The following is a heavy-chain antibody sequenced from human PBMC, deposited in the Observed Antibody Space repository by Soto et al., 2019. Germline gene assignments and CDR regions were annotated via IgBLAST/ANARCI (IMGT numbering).Heavy chain of an antibody. Sequence: PGESLKISCKGPGYSFTSYWIGWVRQMPGKGLEWMGIIYPGDSDTRYSPSFQGQVTISADKSISTAYLQWSSLKASDTAMYYCARIPYGDYDLAYYYYYMDVWGKGTTVTVSS. CDR3: ARIPYGDYDLAYYYYYMDV. J-gene: IGHJ6*03. CDR1: GYSFTSYW. CDR2: IYPGDSDT. D-gene: IGHD4-17*01. V-gene: IGHV5-51*01.